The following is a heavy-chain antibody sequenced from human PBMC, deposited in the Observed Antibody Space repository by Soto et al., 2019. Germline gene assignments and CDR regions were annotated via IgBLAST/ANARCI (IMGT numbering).Heavy chain of an antibody. CDR3: ARDHGYSNWFDP. CDR1: GGTFSSYA. V-gene: IGHV1-69*13. J-gene: IGHJ5*02. Sequence: ASVKVSCKASGGTFSSYAISWVRQAPGQGLEWMGGIIPIFGTANYAQKFQGRVKITADESTSTAYMELSSLRSEDTAVYYCARDHGYSNWFDPWGQGTLVTVSS. D-gene: IGHD6-13*01. CDR2: IIPIFGTA.